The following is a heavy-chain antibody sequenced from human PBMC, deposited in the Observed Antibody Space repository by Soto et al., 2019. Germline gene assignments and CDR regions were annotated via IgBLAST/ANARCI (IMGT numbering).Heavy chain of an antibody. V-gene: IGHV3-30*18. D-gene: IGHD5-18*01. J-gene: IGHJ4*02. CDR3: AKPLGLLRRAMAQGSDY. CDR2: VSYDEITK. CDR1: GFTFSSYG. Sequence: GGSLRLSCAASGFTFSSYGINWGRQAPGKGLEWVAVVSYDEITKYYADSVKGRFTISRDNSKNTVYLQMNSLRPEDTAVYYCAKPLGLLRRAMAQGSDYWGQGTLVTVSS.